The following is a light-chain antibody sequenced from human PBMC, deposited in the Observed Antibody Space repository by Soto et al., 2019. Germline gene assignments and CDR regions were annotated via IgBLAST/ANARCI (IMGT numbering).Light chain of an antibody. Sequence: DFPLTQSPSFLSASVGDRVTITCRASQGIGIYLAWYQQKPGKAPNLLIFSTSRLKSGVPSRFSGSGSGTEFTLTISSLQPEDFATYYCQQHNFYFGGGTKVEIK. J-gene: IGKJ4*01. CDR3: QQHNFY. CDR1: QGIGIY. V-gene: IGKV1-9*01. CDR2: STS.